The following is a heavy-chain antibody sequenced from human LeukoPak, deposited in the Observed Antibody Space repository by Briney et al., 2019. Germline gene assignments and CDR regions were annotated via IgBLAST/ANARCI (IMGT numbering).Heavy chain of an antibody. CDR1: GFTFSSYG. Sequence: GGSLRLSCAASGFTFSSYGMPWVRQAPGKGLEWVAFIRYDGSNKYYADSVKGRFTISRDNSKNTLYLQMNSLRAEDTAVYYCAKRGRGSGSTLYYYYYMDVWGKGTTVTVSS. D-gene: IGHD3-10*01. J-gene: IGHJ6*03. V-gene: IGHV3-30*02. CDR2: IRYDGSNK. CDR3: AKRGRGSGSTLYYYYYMDV.